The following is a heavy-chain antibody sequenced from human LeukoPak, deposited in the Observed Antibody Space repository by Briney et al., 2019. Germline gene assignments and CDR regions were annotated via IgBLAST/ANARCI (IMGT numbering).Heavy chain of an antibody. CDR1: GYTFTSYD. D-gene: IGHD1-7*01. CDR2: MNPNSGNT. CDR3: ARVDNWDYNFFGY. V-gene: IGHV1-8*01. J-gene: IGHJ4*02. Sequence: ASVKVSCKASGYTFTSYDINWVRQAPGQGLEWMGWMNPNSGNTAYSQRFQGRVTMSRNPSISTAYMELSSLTSEDTAIYYRARVDNWDYNFFGYWAQGTLVTVSS.